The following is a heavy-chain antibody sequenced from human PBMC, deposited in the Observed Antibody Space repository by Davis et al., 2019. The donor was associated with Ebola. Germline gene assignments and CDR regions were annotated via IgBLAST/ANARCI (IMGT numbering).Heavy chain of an antibody. J-gene: IGHJ5*02. D-gene: IGHD1-1*01. CDR3: AGDPNWESGS. CDR2: INGGGGDT. Sequence: GESLKISCAASGFPIKNFNMNWFRQAPGRGPEWVSNINGGGGDTYYADSVKGRFTISRDNSKNILYLQMDSLRIEDTAQYYCAGDPNWESGSWGQGTLVSVSS. V-gene: IGHV3-23*01. CDR1: GFPIKNFN.